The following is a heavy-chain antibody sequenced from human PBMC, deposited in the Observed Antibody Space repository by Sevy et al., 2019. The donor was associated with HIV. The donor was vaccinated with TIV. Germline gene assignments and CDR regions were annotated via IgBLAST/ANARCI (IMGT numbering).Heavy chain of an antibody. CDR2: IKSKTDGGTT. Sequence: GGSLRLSCAASGFTFSNAWMSWVRQAPGKGLEWVGRIKSKTDGGTTDDAAPVKGRFTISRDDSKNTLYLQMNSLKTEDTAVYYCTTQPQWELFDYWGQGTLVTVSS. J-gene: IGHJ4*02. D-gene: IGHD1-26*01. CDR3: TTQPQWELFDY. V-gene: IGHV3-15*01. CDR1: GFTFSNAW.